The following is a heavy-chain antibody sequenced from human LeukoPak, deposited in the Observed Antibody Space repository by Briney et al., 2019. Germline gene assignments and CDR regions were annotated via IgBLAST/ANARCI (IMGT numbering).Heavy chain of an antibody. V-gene: IGHV3-30*18. D-gene: IGHD3-22*01. CDR1: GFTFSSYG. CDR3: AKLYYYDSSGYSNDAFDI. Sequence: GGSLRLSCAASGFTFSSYGMHWVRQAPGKGLEWVAVISYDGSNKYYADSVKGRFTISRDNSKNTLYLQMNRLRAEDTAVYYCAKLYYYDSSGYSNDAFDIWGQGTMVTVSS. CDR2: ISYDGSNK. J-gene: IGHJ3*02.